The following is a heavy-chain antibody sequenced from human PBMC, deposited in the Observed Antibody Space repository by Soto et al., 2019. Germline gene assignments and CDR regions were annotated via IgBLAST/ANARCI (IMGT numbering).Heavy chain of an antibody. CDR3: AKFEGHPMEYWYLDF. V-gene: IGHV3-23*01. D-gene: IGHD1-1*01. CDR1: GFTFSAYA. J-gene: IGHJ2*01. Sequence: EVQLLESGGGLVQPGGSLRLSCAASGFTFSAYAMGWVRQAPGKGLEWVATIHGGGGATHYADSVKGRFTNSRDDSKNTLYAQMNSLRAEETAVYYCAKFEGHPMEYWYLDFWGRGTLVTVSS. CDR2: IHGGGGAT.